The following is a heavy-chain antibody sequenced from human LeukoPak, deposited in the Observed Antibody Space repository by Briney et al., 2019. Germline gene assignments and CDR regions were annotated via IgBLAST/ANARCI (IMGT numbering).Heavy chain of an antibody. CDR3: ARGRVRYSNSNHRFDP. CDR2: INHSGST. D-gene: IGHD6-13*01. CDR1: GGSFSGYY. Sequence: TETLSLTCAVYGGSFSGYYWSWIRQPPGKGLEWIGEINHSGSTNYNPSLKSRVTIPVDTSKNQFSLKLSSVTAADTAVYYCARGRVRYSNSNHRFDPWGQGTLVTVSS. V-gene: IGHV4-34*01. J-gene: IGHJ5*02.